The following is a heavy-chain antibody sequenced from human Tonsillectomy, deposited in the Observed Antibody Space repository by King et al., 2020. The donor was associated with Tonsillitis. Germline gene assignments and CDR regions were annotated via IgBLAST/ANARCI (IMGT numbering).Heavy chain of an antibody. D-gene: IGHD6-13*01. CDR2: ISSGASST. J-gene: IGHJ4*02. CDR1: GFTFSSYE. V-gene: IGHV3-48*03. Sequence: VQLVESGGGLVQPGGSQRLSCAASGFTFSSYEMNWVRQAPGKGLEWGSYISSGASSTYYADSVKGRFTISRDNAKNSLYLQMNSLRAEDTAVYYCVRAAAGLRYFDYWGQGTLVTDSS. CDR3: VRAAAGLRYFDY.